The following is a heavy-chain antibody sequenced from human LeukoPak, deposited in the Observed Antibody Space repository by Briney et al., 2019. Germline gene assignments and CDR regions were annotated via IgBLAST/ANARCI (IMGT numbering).Heavy chain of an antibody. CDR2: ISGNGGST. D-gene: IGHD5-12*01. CDR1: GLTFSSYA. J-gene: IGHJ4*02. CDR3: AKASGYSGYDQDY. Sequence: QSGGSLRLSCAASGLTFSSYAMSWVRQAPGKGLEWVSAISGNGGSTYYADSVKGRFTISRDNSKNTLYLQMNSLRAEDTAVYYCAKASGYSGYDQDYWGQGTLVTVSS. V-gene: IGHV3-23*01.